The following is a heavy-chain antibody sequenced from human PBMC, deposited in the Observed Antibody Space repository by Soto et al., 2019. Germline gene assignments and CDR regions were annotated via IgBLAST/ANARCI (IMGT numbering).Heavy chain of an antibody. V-gene: IGHV4-30-4*01. D-gene: IGHD3-10*01. Sequence: QVQLQESGPGLVEPSQTLSLTCTVSGDSISNGYYTWSWIRQPPGKDLEWIGHIYNSVNTYSNPSLKSRVTISADTSKNQFSLQLSSVPAADTAVYYCARGPSGDKVDYWGQGTLVTVSS. J-gene: IGHJ4*02. CDR3: ARGPSGDKVDY. CDR1: GDSISNGYYT. CDR2: IYNSVNT.